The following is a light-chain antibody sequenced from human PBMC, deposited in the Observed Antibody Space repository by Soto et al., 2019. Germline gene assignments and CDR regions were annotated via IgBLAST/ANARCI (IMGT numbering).Light chain of an antibody. V-gene: IGLV2-14*01. J-gene: IGLJ2*01. Sequence: QSALTQPASVSGSPGQSITIFCTGTSSDVGGYNYVSWYLQHPGKAPKLMIYVVSNRPSGVSNRFSGSKSGNTASLTISGLQAEDEADYYCSSYTRSSTLYVVFGGGTKLTVL. CDR1: SSDVGGYNY. CDR3: SSYTRSSTLYVV. CDR2: VVS.